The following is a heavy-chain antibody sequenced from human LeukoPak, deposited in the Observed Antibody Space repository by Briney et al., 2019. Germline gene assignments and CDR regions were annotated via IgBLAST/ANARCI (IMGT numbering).Heavy chain of an antibody. Sequence: GGSLRLSCAASGFTFSSYWMHWVRQAPGKGLLWVSRINSDGTTTYYADSVKGRFTISRDNARNTLYLQMNSLRAEDTAVYYCARGNYYGMDVWGQGTTVTVSS. CDR2: INSDGTTT. J-gene: IGHJ6*02. CDR3: ARGNYYGMDV. CDR1: GFTFSSYW. V-gene: IGHV3-74*01.